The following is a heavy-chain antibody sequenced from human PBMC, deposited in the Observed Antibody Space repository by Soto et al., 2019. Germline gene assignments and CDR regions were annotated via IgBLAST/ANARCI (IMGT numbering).Heavy chain of an antibody. V-gene: IGHV4-61*01. CDR1: GGSVSSGSDY. Sequence: SETLSLTCTVSGGSVSSGSDYWSWIRQPPGKGLEWIGYIYYRGSTNYNTSLKSRVTISLDASKNQFSLKLSSVTAADTAVYYCARGLQLWTLDYWGQGTLVT. J-gene: IGHJ4*02. CDR2: IYYRGST. CDR3: ARGLQLWTLDY. D-gene: IGHD5-18*01.